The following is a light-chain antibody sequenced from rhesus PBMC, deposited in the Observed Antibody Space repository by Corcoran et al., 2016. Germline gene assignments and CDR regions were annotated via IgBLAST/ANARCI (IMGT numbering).Light chain of an antibody. CDR2: AAS. J-gene: IGKJ4*01. CDR3: QQHNSHLALS. V-gene: IGKV1-33*02. CDR1: QGISNG. Sequence: DIQMTQSPSSLSASVGDRVTITCQASQGISNGLAWYQQKPGKAPKLLIYAASSLQSGGPSRLSGSGAETEFTLTHISLHPDDFATYYLQQHNSHLALSFGGGAKVEIK.